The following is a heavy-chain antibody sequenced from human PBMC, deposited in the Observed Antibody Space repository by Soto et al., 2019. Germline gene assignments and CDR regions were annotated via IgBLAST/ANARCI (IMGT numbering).Heavy chain of an antibody. D-gene: IGHD5-12*01. CDR3: ARSDIVASRVMDLFDY. V-gene: IGHV1-69*02. CDR1: GGTFSSYT. Sequence: ASVKVSCKASGGTFSSYTISWVRQAPGQWLEWMGRIIPILGIANYAQKFQGRVTITADKSTSTAYMELSSLRSEDTAVYYCARSDIVASRVMDLFDYWGQGTLVTVSS. CDR2: IIPILGIA. J-gene: IGHJ4*02.